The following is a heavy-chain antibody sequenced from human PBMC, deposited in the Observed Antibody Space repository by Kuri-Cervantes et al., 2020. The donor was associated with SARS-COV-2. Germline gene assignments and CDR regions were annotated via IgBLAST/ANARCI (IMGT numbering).Heavy chain of an antibody. V-gene: IGHV1-18*01. J-gene: IGHJ3*02. CDR1: GYTFTSYG. CDR2: ISAYNGNT. CDR3: ARGLSRASLNRGVIPSDAFDI. D-gene: IGHD3-10*01. Sequence: ASVKVSCKASGYTFTSYGISWVRQAPGQGLEWMGWISAYNGNTNYAQKLQGRVTMTTDTSTSTAYMELRSLRSEDTAVYYCARGLSRASLNRGVIPSDAFDIWGQGTMVTVSS.